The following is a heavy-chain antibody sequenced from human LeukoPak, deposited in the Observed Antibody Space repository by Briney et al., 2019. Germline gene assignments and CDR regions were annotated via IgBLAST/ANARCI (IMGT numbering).Heavy chain of an antibody. D-gene: IGHD5-24*01. Sequence: GGSLRLPCAASGFTFSSYGMHWVRQAPGKGLEWVAVISYDGSNKYYADSVKGRFTISRDNSKNTLYLQMNGLRAEDTAVYYCAKDCRDDKTHQGCTFDYWGQGTQVTVSS. CDR2: ISYDGSNK. J-gene: IGHJ4*02. CDR1: GFTFSSYG. V-gene: IGHV3-30*18. CDR3: AKDCRDDKTHQGCTFDY.